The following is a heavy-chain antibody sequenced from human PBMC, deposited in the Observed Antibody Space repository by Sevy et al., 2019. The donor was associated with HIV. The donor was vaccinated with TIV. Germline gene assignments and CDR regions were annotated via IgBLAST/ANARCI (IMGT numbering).Heavy chain of an antibody. CDR1: GGSMSGYY. V-gene: IGHV4-59*01. J-gene: IGHJ6*02. Sequence: SKTLSLTCTVSGGSMSGYYLTWIRQPPGKGLEWIGYFYYSRTTNYNPSLKSRVTISVDRSKNQFSHKLNSVTAADTAVYYCATCSPDYYYCMDVWGQGTTVTVSS. D-gene: IGHD2-15*01. CDR3: ATCSPDYYYCMDV. CDR2: FYYSRTT.